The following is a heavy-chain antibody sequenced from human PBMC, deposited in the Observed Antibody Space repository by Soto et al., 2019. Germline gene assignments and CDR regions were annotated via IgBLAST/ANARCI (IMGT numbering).Heavy chain of an antibody. Sequence: QVQLQESGPGLVKPSGTLSLTCAVSGGSISSSNWWSWVRQPPGKGLEWIGEIYHSGSTNYNPSLKSRVTISVHKSKNQFSLKLSSVTAADTAVYYCASQYYYDSSGYYFVLDYWGQGTLVTVSS. CDR3: ASQYYYDSSGYYFVLDY. J-gene: IGHJ4*02. V-gene: IGHV4-4*02. CDR2: IYHSGST. D-gene: IGHD3-22*01. CDR1: GGSISSSNW.